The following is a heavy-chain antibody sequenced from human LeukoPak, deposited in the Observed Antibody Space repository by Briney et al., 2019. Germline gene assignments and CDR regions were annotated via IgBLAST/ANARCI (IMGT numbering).Heavy chain of an antibody. CDR2: IYSGGST. V-gene: IGHV3-53*01. D-gene: IGHD3-22*01. CDR3: ARDEEAYYDDSSGYHSD. CDR1: GFTVSSNY. Sequence: PGGSLRLSCAASGFTVSSNYMSWVRQAPGKGLEWVSVIYSGGSTYYADSVKGRFTISRDNAKNSLYLQMNSLRAEDTAVYYCARDEEAYYDDSSGYHSDWGQGTLVTVSS. J-gene: IGHJ4*02.